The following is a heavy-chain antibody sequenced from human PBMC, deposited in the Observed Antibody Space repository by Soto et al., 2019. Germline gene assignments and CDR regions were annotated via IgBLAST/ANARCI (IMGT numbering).Heavy chain of an antibody. J-gene: IGHJ4*02. CDR2: IWYDGSNK. D-gene: IGHD3-9*01. CDR1: GFTFSSYG. V-gene: IGHV3-33*01. CDR3: ARAYFDWPFDY. Sequence: GGSLRLSCAASGFTFSSYGMHWVRQAPGKGLEWVAVIWYDGSNKYYADSVKGRFTISRDNSKNTLYLQMNSLRAEDTAVYYCARAYFDWPFDYWGQGTLVTVSS.